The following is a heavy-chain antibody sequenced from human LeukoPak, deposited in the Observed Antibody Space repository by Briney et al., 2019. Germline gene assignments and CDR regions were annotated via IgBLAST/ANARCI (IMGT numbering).Heavy chain of an antibody. J-gene: IGHJ4*02. CDR3: ARVTGRYCFDY. D-gene: IGHD7-27*01. CDR2: MNYNSGNT. CDR1: EYTFTSYD. Sequence: ASVKVSCKASEYTFTSYDINGVRQATGQGLEWMGWMNYNSGNTGFAQKFQGRVTMTRNTSISTAYMELSSLRSEDTAVYYCARVTGRYCFDYWGQGTLVTVSS. V-gene: IGHV1-8*01.